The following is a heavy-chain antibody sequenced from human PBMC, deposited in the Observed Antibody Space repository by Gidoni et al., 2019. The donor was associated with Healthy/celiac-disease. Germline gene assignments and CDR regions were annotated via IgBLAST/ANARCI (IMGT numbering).Heavy chain of an antibody. Sequence: SLKSRVTISVDTSKNQFSLKLSSVTAADTAVYYCARDYYDSSGFYIWGQGTMVTVSS. V-gene: IGHV4-31*02. CDR3: ARDYYDSSGFYI. D-gene: IGHD3-22*01. J-gene: IGHJ3*02.